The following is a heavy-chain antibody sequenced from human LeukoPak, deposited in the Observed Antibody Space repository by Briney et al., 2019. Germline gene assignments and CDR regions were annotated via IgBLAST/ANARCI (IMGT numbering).Heavy chain of an antibody. D-gene: IGHD6-13*01. CDR3: ARETNIIAGGLDY. J-gene: IGHJ4*02. Sequence: SQTLSLTCSVSGGSISSGNYYWNWIRQPAGKGLEWIGRIYTSRSTNYNLSLKSRVTMSVDTSKNQFSLKLSSVTAADTAFYYCARETNIIAGGLDYWGQGTLVTVSS. CDR1: GGSISSGNYY. V-gene: IGHV4-61*02. CDR2: IYTSRST.